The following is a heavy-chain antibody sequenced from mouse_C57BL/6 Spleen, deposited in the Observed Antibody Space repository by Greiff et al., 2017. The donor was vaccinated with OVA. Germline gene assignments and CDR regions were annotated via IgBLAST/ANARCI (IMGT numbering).Heavy chain of an antibody. CDR3: ARIYYDYLYAMDY. Sequence: EVQLQQSGPELVKPGASVKLSCKASGYTFTDYYMNWVKQSHGKSLEWIGDINPNNGGTSYNQKFKGKATLTVDKSSSTAYMELRSLTSEDSAVDYCARIYYDYLYAMDYWGQGTSVTVSS. V-gene: IGHV1-26*01. CDR2: INPNNGGT. J-gene: IGHJ4*01. D-gene: IGHD2-4*01. CDR1: GYTFTDYY.